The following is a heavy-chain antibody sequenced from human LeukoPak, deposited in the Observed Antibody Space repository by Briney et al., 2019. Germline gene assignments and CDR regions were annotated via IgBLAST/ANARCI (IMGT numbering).Heavy chain of an antibody. CDR2: ISSDGSID. Sequence: GGSLRLSSAASGFTFSSYGMHWVRQAPGKGLEWVAVISSDGSIDYYSDSVRGRFTVSRDNSKNTLYLQVNSLRVEDTAVYYCAREGLGTTFSAWFDPWGQGTLVIVSS. J-gene: IGHJ5*02. D-gene: IGHD1-7*01. V-gene: IGHV3-30*03. CDR1: GFTFSSYG. CDR3: AREGLGTTFSAWFDP.